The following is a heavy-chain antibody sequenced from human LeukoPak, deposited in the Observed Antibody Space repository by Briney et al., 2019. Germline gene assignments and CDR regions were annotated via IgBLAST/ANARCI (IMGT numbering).Heavy chain of an antibody. D-gene: IGHD5-12*01. J-gene: IGHJ4*02. V-gene: IGHV3-23*01. Sequence: GGSLRLSCAASGFTFSSYAMSWVHQAPGKGLEWVSAISGSGGSTYYADSVKGRFTISRDNSKNTLYLQMNSLRAEDTAVYYCAKHSGYDFFLVVFDYWGQGTLVTVSS. CDR2: ISGSGGST. CDR1: GFTFSSYA. CDR3: AKHSGYDFFLVVFDY.